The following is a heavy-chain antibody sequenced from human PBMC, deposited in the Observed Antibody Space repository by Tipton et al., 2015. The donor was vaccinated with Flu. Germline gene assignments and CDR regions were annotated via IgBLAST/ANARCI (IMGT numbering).Heavy chain of an antibody. D-gene: IGHD3-22*01. CDR1: GGSISSGGYY. CDR2: IYYSGRN. CDR3: ARAPRSGYYYDY. V-gene: IGHV4-31*03. Sequence: TLSLTCTVSGGSISSGGYYGSWIRQHPGKGLEWIGYIYYSGRNYYNPSLKSRVTISVDTSKNQFSLKLSSVTAADTAVYYCARAPRSGYYYDYWGQGTLVTVSS. J-gene: IGHJ4*02.